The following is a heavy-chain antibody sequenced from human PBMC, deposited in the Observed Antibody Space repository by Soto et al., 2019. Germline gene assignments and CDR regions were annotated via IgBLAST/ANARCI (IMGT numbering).Heavy chain of an antibody. CDR1: GFTFSIYG. V-gene: IGHV3-33*01. J-gene: IGHJ4*02. CDR2: IWSDGSGQ. D-gene: IGHD1-1*01. CDR3: ARDRTAAHYSDY. Sequence: GGSLRLSCAASGFTFSIYGIHWVRQAPDKGLEWVAVIWSDGSGQFYGDSVKGRFTISRDNSKNTAYLQMDSLRAEDSAMYYCARDRTAAHYSDYWGQGTLVTVSS.